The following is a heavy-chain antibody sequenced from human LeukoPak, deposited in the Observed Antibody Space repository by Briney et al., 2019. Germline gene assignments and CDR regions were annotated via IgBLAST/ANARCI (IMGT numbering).Heavy chain of an antibody. J-gene: IGHJ6*03. CDR3: ARDSGSYSYYYYYMDV. CDR2: INPNSGAT. Sequence: ASVKVSCKASGYTFTGYYIHWVRQAPGQGLEWMVWINPNSGATNSVQKFQGRVTMTRDTSISTAYMELNGLRSDDTAVYYCARDSGSYSYYYYYMDVWGKGTTVTVSS. CDR1: GYTFTGYY. V-gene: IGHV1-2*02. D-gene: IGHD1-26*01.